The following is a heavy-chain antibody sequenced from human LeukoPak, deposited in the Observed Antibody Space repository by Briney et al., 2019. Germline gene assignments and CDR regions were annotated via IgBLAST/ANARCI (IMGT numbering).Heavy chain of an antibody. J-gene: IGHJ6*03. V-gene: IGHV4-59*01. CDR2: IYYSGST. CDR3: ARTTEGYCRGGSCYYYYYYMDV. CDR1: GGSISSYY. Sequence: SEILSLTCTVSGGSISSYYWSWIRQPPGKGLEWIGYIYYSGSTNYNPSLKSRVTISVDTSKNQFSLKLSSVTAADTAVYYCARTTEGYCRGGSCYYYYYYMDVWGKGTTVTVSS. D-gene: IGHD2-15*01.